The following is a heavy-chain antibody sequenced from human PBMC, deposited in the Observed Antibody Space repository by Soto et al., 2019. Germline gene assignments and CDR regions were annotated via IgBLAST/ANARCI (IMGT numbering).Heavy chain of an antibody. Sequence: QAQLEQSGGEVKKSGASVKVSCKASGYTFANYGISWVRQAPGQGLEWMGWISIHNGNTNFAQKFQGRVTLTTDTTTSTGNMELRSLRSDDTAVYYGASMTTQDYPHYYLDVWGKGTTVTVSS. CDR3: ASMTTQDYPHYYLDV. V-gene: IGHV1-18*04. CDR2: ISIHNGNT. D-gene: IGHD4-17*01. J-gene: IGHJ6*03. CDR1: GYTFANYG.